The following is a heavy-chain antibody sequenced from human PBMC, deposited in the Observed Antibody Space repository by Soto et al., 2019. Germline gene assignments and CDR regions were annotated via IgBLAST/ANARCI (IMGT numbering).Heavy chain of an antibody. J-gene: IGHJ6*02. CDR2: SNHDGIT. D-gene: IGHD6-6*01. Sequence: SETLSLTCAVYGGSFSGYYWSWIRQPPGKGLEWIGESNHDGITNYNPSLKSRVTVSVDTSKSQFSLKLSSVTAADRAVYYCARGLAARNYYYYGMDVWGQGTTVTVSS. V-gene: IGHV4-34*01. CDR3: ARGLAARNYYYYGMDV. CDR1: GGSFSGYY.